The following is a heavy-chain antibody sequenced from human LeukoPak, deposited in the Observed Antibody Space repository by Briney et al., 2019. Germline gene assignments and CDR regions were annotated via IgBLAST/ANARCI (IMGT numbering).Heavy chain of an antibody. V-gene: IGHV3-21*01. D-gene: IGHD3-16*01. J-gene: IGHJ4*02. CDR1: GFTFSSYS. Sequence: GGSLRLSCAASGFTFSSYSMNWVRQAPGKGLEWVSSISTSSSYIYYADSVKGRFTISRDNARNSLYLQMNTLRPEDTAVYYCAKDTIRNYGLNYWGQGTLVTVSS. CDR2: ISTSSSYI. CDR3: AKDTIRNYGLNY.